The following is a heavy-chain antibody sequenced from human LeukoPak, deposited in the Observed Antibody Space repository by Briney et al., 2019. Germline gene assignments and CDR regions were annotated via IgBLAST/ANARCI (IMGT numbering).Heavy chain of an antibody. CDR2: ISYDGSNK. CDR3: AGGCSSTSCPLVY. Sequence: GGSLRPSCAASGFTFSSYGMHWVRQAPGKGLEWVAVISYDGSNKYYADSVKGRFTISRDNSKNTLYLQMNSLRAEDTAVYYCAGGCSSTSCPLVYWGQGTLVTVSS. V-gene: IGHV3-30*03. D-gene: IGHD2-2*01. J-gene: IGHJ4*02. CDR1: GFTFSSYG.